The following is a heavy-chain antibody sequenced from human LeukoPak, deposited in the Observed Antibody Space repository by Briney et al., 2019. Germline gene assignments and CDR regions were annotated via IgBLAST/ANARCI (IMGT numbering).Heavy chain of an antibody. CDR2: ISGSGGST. D-gene: IGHD3-22*01. V-gene: IGHV3-23*01. J-gene: IGHJ4*02. Sequence: GGSLRLSCTASGFTFSSYAMSWVRQAPGKGLEWVSAISGSGGSTYYADYVKGRFTISRDNSKNTLYLQMNSLRAEDTAVYYCAKAVTYYYDSSGYSTQSYGEFDYWGQGTLVTVSS. CDR1: GFTFSSYA. CDR3: AKAVTYYYDSSGYSTQSYGEFDY.